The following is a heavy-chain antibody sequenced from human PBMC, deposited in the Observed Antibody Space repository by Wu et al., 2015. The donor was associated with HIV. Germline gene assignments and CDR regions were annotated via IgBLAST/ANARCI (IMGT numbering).Heavy chain of an antibody. CDR2: ITPMFGKP. CDR3: VRDQQWPTEYYHYYGMDV. D-gene: IGHD6-19*01. CDR1: GATFGTYG. J-gene: IGHJ6*02. Sequence: QLEQSGAEVKKPGSSVKVSCKASGATFGTYGFNWVRQAPGGGLEWMGRITPMFGKPNYAQKFLGRVTITADGSTNTAYMELTSLRSDDTAVYYCVRDQQWPTEYYHYYGMDVWGQGTTVTVSS. V-gene: IGHV1-69*13.